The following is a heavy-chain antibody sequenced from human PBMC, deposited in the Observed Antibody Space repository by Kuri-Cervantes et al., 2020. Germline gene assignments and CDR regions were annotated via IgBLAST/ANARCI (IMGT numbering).Heavy chain of an antibody. CDR2: IDHSGST. D-gene: IGHD4-23*01. CDR3: AGNTVVIGGGDFDY. CDR1: GYSISSGYY. J-gene: IGHJ4*02. Sequence: SETLSLTCTVSGYSISSGYYWGWIRQPPGKRLEWIGSIDHSGSTYDNPSLKSRVTISVGTSKNQFSRKLSSVTAADTAEYDCAGNTVVIGGGDFDYWGQGTLVTVSS. V-gene: IGHV4-38-2*02.